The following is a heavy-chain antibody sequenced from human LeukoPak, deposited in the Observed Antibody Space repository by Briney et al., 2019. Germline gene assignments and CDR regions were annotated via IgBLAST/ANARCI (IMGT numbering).Heavy chain of an antibody. CDR1: GFRFDDYA. Sequence: GRSLRLSCAASGFRFDDYAMHWVRQAPGKGLEWVSGISWNSGSIGYADSVKGRFTISRDNAKNSLYLQMNSLRAEDMALYYCAKASGSGSFSNWFDPWGQGTLVTVSS. CDR2: ISWNSGSI. D-gene: IGHD3-10*01. V-gene: IGHV3-9*03. CDR3: AKASGSGSFSNWFDP. J-gene: IGHJ5*02.